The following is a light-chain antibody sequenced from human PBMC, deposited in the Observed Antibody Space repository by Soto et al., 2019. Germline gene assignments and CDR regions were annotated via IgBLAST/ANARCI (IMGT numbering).Light chain of an antibody. V-gene: IGLV2-14*01. CDR2: EVS. Sequence: QSVLTQPASVSGSPGQSITISCTGTSSDVGGYNYVSWYQQHPGKAPKLMIYEVSNRPSGVSNRFSGSKSGNTASLTISGLQAEDEADYYCSSYTSSRTWLFGGGPKLTVL. CDR3: SSYTSSRTWL. J-gene: IGLJ3*02. CDR1: SSDVGGYNY.